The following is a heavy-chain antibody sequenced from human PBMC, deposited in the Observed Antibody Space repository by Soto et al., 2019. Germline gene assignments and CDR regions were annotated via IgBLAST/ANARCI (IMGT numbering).Heavy chain of an antibody. D-gene: IGHD2-15*01. CDR3: ARSGSPLLVDY. V-gene: IGHV4-31*03. CDR2: IYYSGST. CDR1: GGSISSGVYY. Sequence: PSETLSLTCTVSGGSISSGVYYWSWIRQHPGKGLEWIGYIYYSGSTYYNPSLKSRVTISVDTSKNQFSLKLSSVTAADTAVYYCARSGSPLLVDYWGQGTLVTVSS. J-gene: IGHJ4*02.